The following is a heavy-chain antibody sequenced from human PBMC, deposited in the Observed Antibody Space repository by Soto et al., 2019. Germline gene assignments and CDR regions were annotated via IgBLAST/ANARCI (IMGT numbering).Heavy chain of an antibody. CDR1: GGTFSSYS. J-gene: IGHJ4*02. D-gene: IGHD1-26*01. CDR2: IMPIFGTA. CDR3: ARDGGRHSGGIDY. Sequence: QVPLVQSGAEVKKPGSSVKVSCKASGGTFSSYSINWVRQAPGQGLEWMGEIMPIFGTANYAQKFQGRVTITADESTSTAYLELSRLRSEDTAVYYCARDGGRHSGGIDYWGQGTLVTVSS. V-gene: IGHV1-69*01.